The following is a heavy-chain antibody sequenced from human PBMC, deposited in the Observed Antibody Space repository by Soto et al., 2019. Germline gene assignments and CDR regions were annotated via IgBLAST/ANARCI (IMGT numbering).Heavy chain of an antibody. J-gene: IGHJ5*02. V-gene: IGHV1-69*13. Sequence: GASVKVSCKASGGTFSSYAISWVRQAPGQGLEWMGGIIPIFGTANYAQKFQGRVTITADESTSTAYMELSSLRSEDTAVYYCARGRDSSSWPSPRGCWFDPWGQGTLVTVSS. D-gene: IGHD6-13*01. CDR1: GGTFSSYA. CDR3: ARGRDSSSWPSPRGCWFDP. CDR2: IIPIFGTA.